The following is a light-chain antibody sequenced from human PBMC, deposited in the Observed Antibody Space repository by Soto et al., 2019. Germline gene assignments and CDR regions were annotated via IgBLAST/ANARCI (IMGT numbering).Light chain of an antibody. Sequence: DIQMTQSPSTLSASVGDRVAITCRASQNIDIWLAWYQQKPGKAPKLLIYKASSLESGVPSRFSGSGSGTEFTLTISSLLPDDFATYYCQQHNDYSLTFGQGTKVEIK. CDR1: QNIDIW. CDR2: KAS. J-gene: IGKJ1*01. CDR3: QQHNDYSLT. V-gene: IGKV1-5*03.